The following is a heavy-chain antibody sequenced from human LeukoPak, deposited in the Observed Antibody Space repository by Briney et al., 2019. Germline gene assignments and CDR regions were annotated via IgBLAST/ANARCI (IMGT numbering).Heavy chain of an antibody. CDR1: GGSINSNNYY. Sequence: PSETLSLTCTVSGGSINSNNYYWGWIRQPPGKGLEWIGSIYYSGSTYYNPSLKSRVTISVDTSKNQFSLKLSSVTAADTAMYYCTRRAHGWFRYYFDYWGQGTLVTVSS. CDR2: IYYSGST. V-gene: IGHV4-39*01. D-gene: IGHD2-15*01. CDR3: TRRAHGWFRYYFDY. J-gene: IGHJ4*02.